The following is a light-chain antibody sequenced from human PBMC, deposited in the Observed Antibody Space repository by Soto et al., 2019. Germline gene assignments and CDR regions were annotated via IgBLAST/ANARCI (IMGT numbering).Light chain of an antibody. CDR2: DAS. J-gene: IGKJ1*01. V-gene: IGKV3-11*01. CDR3: QQYGTSGT. Sequence: EIWLTQSPATLSLSPGERATLSCGGGKSVRSYLAWYQQKPGQAPRLLSYDASNRATGIPDRISGSGSGTVFTLTISRLEPEDFAVYYCQQYGTSGTFGHGTKVDIK. CDR1: KSVRSY.